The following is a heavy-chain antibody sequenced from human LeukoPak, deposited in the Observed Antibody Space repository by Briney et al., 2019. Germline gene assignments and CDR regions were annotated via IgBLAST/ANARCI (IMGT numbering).Heavy chain of an antibody. J-gene: IGHJ4*02. CDR3: ARNLIPEQLTLNF. D-gene: IGHD6-13*01. V-gene: IGHV4-59*01. CDR2: IYYTGST. CDR1: NGSISNYY. Sequence: SETLSLTCTVSNGSISNYYWNWIRQPPGKGLEGIGYIYYTGSTNHNPSLKSRVTMSVDTTKNQVSLNLKSVTPEDTAVYYCARNLIPEQLTLNFWGQGTLVTVSS.